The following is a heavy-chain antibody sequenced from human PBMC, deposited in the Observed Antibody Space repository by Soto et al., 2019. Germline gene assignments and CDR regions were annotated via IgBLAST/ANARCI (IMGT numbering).Heavy chain of an antibody. CDR3: AREDCSGGSCYPYFDH. CDR1: GYTFTSYG. D-gene: IGHD2-15*01. CDR2: ISAYNGNT. V-gene: IGHV1-18*04. J-gene: IGHJ4*02. Sequence: ASVKVSCKASGYTFTSYGISCVRQAPGQGLEWMGWISAYNGNTNYAQKLQGRVTMTTDTSTSTAYMELRSLRSDDTAVYYCAREDCSGGSCYPYFDHWGQGTLVTVSS.